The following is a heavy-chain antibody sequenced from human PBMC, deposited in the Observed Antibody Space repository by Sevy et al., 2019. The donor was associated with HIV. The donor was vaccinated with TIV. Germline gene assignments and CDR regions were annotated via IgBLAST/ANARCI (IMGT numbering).Heavy chain of an antibody. CDR3: EKDLTGRYSSSSGDFDY. CDR2: IRYDGSTK. D-gene: IGHD6-6*01. CDR1: GFTFSIYG. Sequence: GGCLRLSCAASGFTFSIYGMHWVRQAPGKGLEWVACIRYDGSTKYYADSVKDRFTISRDNSKNTLYLQMNSLRAEDTAVYYNEKDLTGRYSSSSGDFDYWGQGTLVTVSS. V-gene: IGHV3-30*02. J-gene: IGHJ4*02.